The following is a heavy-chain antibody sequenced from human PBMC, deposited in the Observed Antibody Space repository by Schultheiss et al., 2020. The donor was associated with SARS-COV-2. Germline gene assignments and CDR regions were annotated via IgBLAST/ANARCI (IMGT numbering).Heavy chain of an antibody. CDR2: IYYSGST. Sequence: GSLRLSCTVSGGSISSYYWSWIRQPPGKGLEWIGYIYYSGSTNYNPSLKSRVTISVDTSKSQFSLNLNSVTAADTAVYYCARQGGFYYDTSGYYPDYFDYWGQGTVVTVSS. CDR3: ARQGGFYYDTSGYYPDYFDY. V-gene: IGHV4-59*08. D-gene: IGHD3-22*01. J-gene: IGHJ4*02. CDR1: GGSISSYY.